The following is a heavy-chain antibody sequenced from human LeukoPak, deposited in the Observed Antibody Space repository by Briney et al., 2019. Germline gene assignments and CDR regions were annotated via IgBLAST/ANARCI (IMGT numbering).Heavy chain of an antibody. V-gene: IGHV3-15*01. CDR1: GFTFSNAW. Sequence: GGSLRLSCAASGFTFSNAWMSWVRQAPGKGLEWVGRIKSKTDGGTTDYAAPVKGRFTISRDDSKNTLYLQMNSLKTEDTAVYYCAKVLRKWLVRVPYYFDYWGQGTLVTVSS. CDR2: IKSKTDGGTT. CDR3: AKVLRKWLVRVPYYFDY. J-gene: IGHJ4*02. D-gene: IGHD6-19*01.